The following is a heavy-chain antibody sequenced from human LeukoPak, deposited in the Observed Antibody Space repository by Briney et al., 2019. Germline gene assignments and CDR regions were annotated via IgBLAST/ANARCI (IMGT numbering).Heavy chain of an antibody. V-gene: IGHV3-53*01. CDR2: IYSGGST. CDR3: ASSGGDSSGYYYFQH. Sequence: GGSLRLSCAASGFTVSSNYMSWVRQAPGKGLEWVSVIYSGGSTYYADSVKGRFTISRDNSKNTLYPQMNSLRAEDTAVYYCASSGGDSSGYYYFQHWGQGTLVTVSS. D-gene: IGHD3-22*01. CDR1: GFTVSSNY. J-gene: IGHJ1*01.